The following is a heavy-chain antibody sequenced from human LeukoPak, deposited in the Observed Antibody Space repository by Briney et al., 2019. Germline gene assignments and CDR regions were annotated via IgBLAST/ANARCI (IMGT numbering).Heavy chain of an antibody. CDR1: GYTFTSYG. J-gene: IGHJ6*02. Sequence: ASVKVSCKASGYTFTSYGISWVRQAPRQGLEWMGWISAYNGNTNYAQKLQGRVTMTADTSTSTAYMELRSLRSDDTAVYYCARLGYCSGGSCYNPNYYYYYGMDVWGQGTTVTVSS. CDR3: ARLGYCSGGSCYNPNYYYYYGMDV. CDR2: ISAYNGNT. D-gene: IGHD2-15*01. V-gene: IGHV1-18*01.